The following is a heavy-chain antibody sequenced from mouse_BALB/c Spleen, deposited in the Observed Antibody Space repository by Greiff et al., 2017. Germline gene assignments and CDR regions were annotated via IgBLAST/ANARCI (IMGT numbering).Heavy chain of an antibody. V-gene: IGHV1-63*01. CDR3: ARIYEGAMDY. D-gene: IGHD2-3*01. J-gene: IGHJ4*01. Sequence: QVQLKQSGAELVRPGTSVKISCKASGYAFTNYWLGWVKQRPGHGLEWIGDIYPGSGNTYYNEKFKGKATLTADKSSSTAYMQLSSLTSEDSAVYFCARIYEGAMDYWGQGTSVTVSS. CDR2: IYPGSGNT. CDR1: GYAFTNYW.